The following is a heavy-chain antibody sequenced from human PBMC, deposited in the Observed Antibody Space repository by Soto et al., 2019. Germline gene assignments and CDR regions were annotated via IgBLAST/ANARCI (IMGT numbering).Heavy chain of an antibody. Sequence: EAQLVESGGGLVQPGGSLRLSCAASGFTFSNYEMHWVRQAPGKGLEYVSGISNNGAHTDYAKSVKGRFTISRDNSEKNLYLQMGSLRAEDMALYYCARRGYGSRWPNVYMDVWGKGTTVTVSS. CDR2: ISNNGAHT. V-gene: IGHV3-64*01. D-gene: IGHD6-13*01. J-gene: IGHJ6*03. CDR3: ARRGYGSRWPNVYMDV. CDR1: GFTFSNYE.